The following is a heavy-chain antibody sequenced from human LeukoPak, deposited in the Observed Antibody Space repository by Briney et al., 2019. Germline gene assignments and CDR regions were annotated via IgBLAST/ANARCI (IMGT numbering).Heavy chain of an antibody. CDR3: ARGRSSDPEAYDY. Sequence: GGSLRLSCAASGFTFSSYGMHWVRQAPGQGLEWMGWINPNSGGTNYAQKFQGWVTMTRDTSISTAYMELSRLRSDDTAVYYCARGRSSDPEAYDYWGQGTLVTVSS. CDR2: INPNSGGT. V-gene: IGHV1-2*04. CDR1: GFTFSSYG. J-gene: IGHJ4*02. D-gene: IGHD6-6*01.